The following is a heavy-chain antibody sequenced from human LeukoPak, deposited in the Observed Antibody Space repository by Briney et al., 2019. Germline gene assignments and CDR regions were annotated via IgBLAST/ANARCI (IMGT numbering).Heavy chain of an antibody. D-gene: IGHD5-24*01. J-gene: IGHJ3*02. CDR2: ISAYNGNT. CDR1: GYTFTSYG. CDR3: ARGRGQRLDGYNFDGAFDI. Sequence: GASVKVSSKASGYTFTSYGISWVRQAPGQGLEWMGWISAYNGNTNYAQKLQGRVTMTTDTSTSTAYMELRSLRSDDMAVYYCARGRGQRLDGYNFDGAFDIWGQGTMVTVSS. V-gene: IGHV1-18*03.